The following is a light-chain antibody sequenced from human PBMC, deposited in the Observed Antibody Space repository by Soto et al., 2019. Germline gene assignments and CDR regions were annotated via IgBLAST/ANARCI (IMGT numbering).Light chain of an antibody. CDR2: GAS. Sequence: EIVMTQSPATLSVSPGERVTLSCRASQNVNSNMAWYQQKPGQVPRVLIYGASTRATGIPARFSGSGSGTEFTLTITDLQPEDFAVYHCQQYDNWPPWTCGQGTKVEIK. J-gene: IGKJ1*01. CDR1: QNVNSN. CDR3: QQYDNWPPWT. V-gene: IGKV3-15*01.